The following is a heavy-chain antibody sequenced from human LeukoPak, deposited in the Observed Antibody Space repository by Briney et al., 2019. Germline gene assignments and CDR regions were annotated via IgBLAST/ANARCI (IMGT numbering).Heavy chain of an antibody. V-gene: IGHV4-39*07. CDR3: ASHQIILLWFGDPGAPYFDY. D-gene: IGHD3-10*01. J-gene: IGHJ4*02. CDR1: GGSISSSSYY. Sequence: SETLSLTCTVSGGSISSSSYYWGWIRQPPGKGLEWIGSIYYSGSTYYNPSLKSRVTISVDTSKNQFSLKLSSVTAADTAVYYCASHQIILLWFGDPGAPYFDYWGQGTLVTVSS. CDR2: IYYSGST.